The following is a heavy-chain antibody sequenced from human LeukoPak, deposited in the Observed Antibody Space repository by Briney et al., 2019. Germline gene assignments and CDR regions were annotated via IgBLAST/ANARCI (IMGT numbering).Heavy chain of an antibody. V-gene: IGHV3-20*04. CDR2: INWNGGST. CDR1: GFTFDDYG. CDR3: ARGGGTTVTTYVDY. J-gene: IGHJ4*02. Sequence: GGSLRLSCAASGFTFDDYGMSWVRQAPGKGVEWVSGINWNGGSTGYADSVKGRFTISRDNAKNSLYLQMNSLRAEDTALYYCARGGGTTVTTYVDYWGQGTLVTVSS. D-gene: IGHD4-11*01.